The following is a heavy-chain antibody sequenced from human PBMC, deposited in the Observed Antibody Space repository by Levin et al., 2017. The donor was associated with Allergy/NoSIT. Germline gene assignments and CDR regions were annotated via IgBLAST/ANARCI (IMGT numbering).Heavy chain of an antibody. D-gene: IGHD2-2*01. J-gene: IGHJ3*02. V-gene: IGHV4-59*01. CDR2: IYYSGST. Sequence: SQTLSLTCTVSGGSISSYYWSWIRQPPGKGLEWIGYIYYSGSTNYNPSLKSRVTISVDTSKNQFSLKLSSVTAADTAVYYCARANGNQLLSDAFDIWGQGTMVTVSS. CDR1: GGSISSYY. CDR3: ARANGNQLLSDAFDI.